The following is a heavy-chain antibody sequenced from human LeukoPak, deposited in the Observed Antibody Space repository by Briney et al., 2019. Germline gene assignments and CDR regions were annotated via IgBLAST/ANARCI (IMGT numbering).Heavy chain of an antibody. CDR2: INHSGST. Sequence: SETLSLTCAVYGGSFSGYYWSRIRQPPGKGLEWIGEINHSGSTNYNPSLKSRVTISVDTSKNQFSLKLSSVTAADTAVYYCAKDPGRLSSSWSFDYWGQGTLVTVSS. D-gene: IGHD6-13*01. V-gene: IGHV4-34*01. J-gene: IGHJ4*02. CDR3: AKDPGRLSSSWSFDY. CDR1: GGSFSGYY.